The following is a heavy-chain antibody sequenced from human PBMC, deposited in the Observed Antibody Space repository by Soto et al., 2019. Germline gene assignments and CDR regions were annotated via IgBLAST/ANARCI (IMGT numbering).Heavy chain of an antibody. V-gene: IGHV1-3*05. J-gene: IGHJ4*02. D-gene: IGHD2-21*02. CDR3: ARSIVVVTALDY. CDR1: GYTFTSYA. CDR2: INAGNGNT. Sequence: QVQLEQSGAEEKKPGASVKVSCKASGYTFTSYAMHWVRQAPGQRLEWMGWINAGNGNTKYSQKFHGRVTITRDTSASTAYMELSSLRSEDTAVYYCARSIVVVTALDYWGQGTLVTVSS.